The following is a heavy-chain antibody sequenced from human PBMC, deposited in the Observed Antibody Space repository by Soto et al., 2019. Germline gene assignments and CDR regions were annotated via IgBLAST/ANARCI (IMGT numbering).Heavy chain of an antibody. J-gene: IGHJ4*02. V-gene: IGHV3-23*01. CDR2: ISGSGGST. CDR1: GFTFSSYA. D-gene: IGHD3-10*01. CDR3: AKDILPHFGSGYNFDY. Sequence: GGSLRLSCAASGFTFSSYAMSWVRQAPGKGLEWVSAISGSGGSTYYADSVKGRFTISRGNSKNTLYLQMNSLRAEDTAVYYCAKDILPHFGSGYNFDYRGQGTLVTVSS.